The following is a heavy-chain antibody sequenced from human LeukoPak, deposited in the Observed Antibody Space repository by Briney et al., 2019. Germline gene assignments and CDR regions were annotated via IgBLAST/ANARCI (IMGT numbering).Heavy chain of an antibody. D-gene: IGHD2-2*01. CDR2: IYYSGST. Sequence: SETLSLTCTVPGGSISSSSYYWGWIRQPPGKGLEWIGSIYYSGSTYCNPSLKSRVTISVDTSKNQFSLKLSSVTAADTAVYYCARTLAAMWPVWAFDIWGQGTMVTVSS. CDR1: GGSISSSSYY. CDR3: ARTLAAMWPVWAFDI. V-gene: IGHV4-39*07. J-gene: IGHJ3*02.